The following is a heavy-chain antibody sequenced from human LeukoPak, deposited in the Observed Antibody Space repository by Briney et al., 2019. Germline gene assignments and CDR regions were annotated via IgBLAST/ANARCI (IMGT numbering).Heavy chain of an antibody. CDR1: GFTFSSYA. D-gene: IGHD3-10*01. V-gene: IGHV3-30-3*01. CDR2: ISYDGSNK. Sequence: PGGSLRLSCAASGFTFSSYAMHWVRQAPGKGLEWVAVISYDGSNKYYADSVKGRFTISRDNSKNTLYLQMNSLGAEDTAVYYCARGDSGSYWVDYWGQGTLVTVSS. CDR3: ARGDSGSYWVDY. J-gene: IGHJ4*02.